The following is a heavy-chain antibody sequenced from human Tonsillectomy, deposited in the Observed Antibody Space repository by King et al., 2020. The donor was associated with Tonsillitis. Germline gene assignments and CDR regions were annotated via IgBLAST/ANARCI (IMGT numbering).Heavy chain of an antibody. Sequence: VQLQESGPGLVKPSETLSLTCTVSGGSISSYYWGWIRQPPGEGLEWVGYFYFSGSTNYNPPPQSRVTISVDTSKNQFSLKLSSVTAADTAVYYCARDWDFYDSSEGHAFDIWGQGTMVTVSS. CDR1: GGSISSYY. J-gene: IGHJ3*02. CDR3: ARDWDFYDSSEGHAFDI. V-gene: IGHV4-59*01. CDR2: FYFSGST. D-gene: IGHD3-22*01.